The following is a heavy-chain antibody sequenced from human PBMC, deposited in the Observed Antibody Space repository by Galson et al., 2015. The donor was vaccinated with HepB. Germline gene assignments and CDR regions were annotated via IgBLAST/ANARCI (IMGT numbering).Heavy chain of an antibody. J-gene: IGHJ4*02. CDR3: ARGGLNYDILTGYYTPWFADY. V-gene: IGHV3-64*01. CDR2: ISSNGGST. CDR1: GFTFSSYA. D-gene: IGHD3-9*01. Sequence: SLRLSCAASGFTFSSYAMHWVRQAPGKGLEYVSAISSNGGSTYYANSVKGRFTISRDNSKNTLYLQMGSLRAEDMAVYYCARGGLNYDILTGYYTPWFADYWGQGTLVTVSS.